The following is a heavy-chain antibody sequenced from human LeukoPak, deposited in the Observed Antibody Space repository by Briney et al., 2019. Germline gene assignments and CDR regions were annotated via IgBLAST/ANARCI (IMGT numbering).Heavy chain of an antibody. Sequence: SETLSLTCTVSGGSISSYYWSWIRQPPGKGLEWIGYIYHSGSTYYNPSLKSRVTISVDRSKNQFSLKLSSVTAADTAVYYCARESVAVAATYFDYWGQGTLVTVSS. CDR3: ARESVAVAATYFDY. D-gene: IGHD6-19*01. V-gene: IGHV4-59*12. CDR2: IYHSGST. J-gene: IGHJ4*02. CDR1: GGSISSYY.